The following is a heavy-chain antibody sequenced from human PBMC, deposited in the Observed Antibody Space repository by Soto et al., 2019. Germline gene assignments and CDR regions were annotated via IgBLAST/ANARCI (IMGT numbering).Heavy chain of an antibody. CDR1: GGTFSSYA. CDR2: IIPIFATA. V-gene: IGHV1-69*12. D-gene: IGHD1-20*01. CDR3: ARSITGTVSYYYGMDV. Sequence: QVQPVQSGSEVKKPGSSVKVSCKASGGTFSSYAISWVRQAPGQGLEWMGGIIPIFATADYAQKFQGRVTNTADESTSTAYMELSSLRSEDTAVYYCARSITGTVSYYYGMDVWGQGTKVTVSS. J-gene: IGHJ6*02.